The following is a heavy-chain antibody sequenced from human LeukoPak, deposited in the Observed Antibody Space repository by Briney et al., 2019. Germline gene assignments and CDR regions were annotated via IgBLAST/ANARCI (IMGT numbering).Heavy chain of an antibody. CDR3: ARPVVAAIASSAFDI. J-gene: IGHJ3*02. D-gene: IGHD2-15*01. Sequence: PSETLSLTCTVSGASTTSHYWSWIRQPPGKGLEWIGEINHSGSTNYNPSLKSRVTISVDTSKNQFSLKLSSVTAADTAVYYCARPVVAAIASSAFDIWGQGTMVTVSS. CDR2: INHSGST. V-gene: IGHV4-34*01. CDR1: GASTTSHY.